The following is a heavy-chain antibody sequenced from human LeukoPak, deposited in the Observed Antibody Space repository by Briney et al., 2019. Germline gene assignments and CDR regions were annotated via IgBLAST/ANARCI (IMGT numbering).Heavy chain of an antibody. CDR3: ARGRSNYYGMDV. CDR2: IYYNGNT. Sequence: SETLSLTCSVSDGSINSYYWNWIRQPPGKGLEWIGYIYYNGNTNYSPSLKSRVTMSVDTSKSLFSLKVSSVTAADTAVYYRARGRSNYYGMDVWGQGTTVTVSS. D-gene: IGHD1-26*01. V-gene: IGHV4-59*01. CDR1: DGSINSYY. J-gene: IGHJ6*02.